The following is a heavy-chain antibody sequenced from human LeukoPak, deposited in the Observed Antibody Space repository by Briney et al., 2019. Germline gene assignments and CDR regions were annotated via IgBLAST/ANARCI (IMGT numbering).Heavy chain of an antibody. CDR1: GYTFTDYY. V-gene: IGHV1-2*02. CDR3: VRDRRRTLSNGWPGMDV. CDR2: INPNNGGT. J-gene: IGHJ6*02. D-gene: IGHD6-19*01. Sequence: RASVKVSCKASGYTFTDYYMHWVRQAPGQGLEWMGWINPNNGGTNYAQKFQGRVTMTRDTSISTAYMELSRLKSDDTAVFYCVRDRRRTLSNGWPGMDVWGHGTTVTVSS.